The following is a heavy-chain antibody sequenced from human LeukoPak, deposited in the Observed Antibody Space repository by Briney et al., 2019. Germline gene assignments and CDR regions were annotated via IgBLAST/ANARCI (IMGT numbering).Heavy chain of an antibody. D-gene: IGHD6-13*01. CDR2: IYPGDSDT. V-gene: IGHV5-51*03. Sequence: GESLKISCKGSGYSFTSYWSGWVRQMPGKGREWMGSIYPGDSDTRYSPSFKGQVTISADKSISTAYLQWSSLEASDTAMYYCARIAHQLNDAFDIWGQGTMVTVSS. CDR1: GYSFTSYW. CDR3: ARIAHQLNDAFDI. J-gene: IGHJ3*02.